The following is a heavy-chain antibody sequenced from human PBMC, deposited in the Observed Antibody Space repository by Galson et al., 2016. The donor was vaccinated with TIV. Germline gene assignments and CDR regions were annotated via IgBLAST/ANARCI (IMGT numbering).Heavy chain of an antibody. CDR1: GFTFSGYG. CDR2: ISFDGSNK. J-gene: IGHJ4*02. D-gene: IGHD3-22*01. V-gene: IGHV3-30*03. CDR3: ASDTSGYYLTAFDY. Sequence: SLRLSCAASGFTFSGYGMHWVRQAPGKGLEWVALISFDGSNKYYADSVKGRFTISRDNSKNTLSLQMNSLSAEVTAVYYCASDTSGYYLTAFDYWGQGTLVTVSA.